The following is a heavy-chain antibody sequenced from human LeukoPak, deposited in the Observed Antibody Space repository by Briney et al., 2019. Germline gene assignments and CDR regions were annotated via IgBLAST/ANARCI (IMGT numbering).Heavy chain of an antibody. V-gene: IGHV1-18*01. CDR3: ARTPSYYYDSSGYYHNWFDP. Sequence: ASVKVSCKASGYTFISYGISWVRQAPGQGLEWMGWISAYNGNTNYAQKLQGRVTMTTDTSTSTAYMELRSLRSDDTAVYYCARTPSYYYDSSGYYHNWFDPWGQGTLVTVSS. CDR1: GYTFISYG. D-gene: IGHD3-22*01. CDR2: ISAYNGNT. J-gene: IGHJ5*02.